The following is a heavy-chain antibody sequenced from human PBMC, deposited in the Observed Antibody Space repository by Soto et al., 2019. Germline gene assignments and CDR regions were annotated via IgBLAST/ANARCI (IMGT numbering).Heavy chain of an antibody. D-gene: IGHD6-19*01. CDR1: GGSFSSYA. CDR2: IIPIFGTA. J-gene: IGHJ6*02. CDR3: ALGGYSSGWYVGYSYYYGMDV. V-gene: IGHV1-69*13. Sequence: SVKVSCKASGGSFSSYAISWVRQAPGQGLEWMGGIIPIFGTANYAQKFQGRVTITADESTSTAYMELSSLRSEDTAVYYCALGGYSSGWYVGYSYYYGMDVWGQGTTVTVSS.